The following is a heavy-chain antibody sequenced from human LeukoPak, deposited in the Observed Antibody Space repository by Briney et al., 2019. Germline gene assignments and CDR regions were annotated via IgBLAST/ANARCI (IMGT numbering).Heavy chain of an antibody. D-gene: IGHD2-15*01. CDR1: GFTFSSYW. CDR3: ARVHLAATLYYFDY. CDR2: IKQDGSEK. Sequence: GGSLRLSCAASGFTFSSYWMSWVRQAPGKGLEWVANIKQDGSEKYYVDSVKGRFTISRDNAKNSLYLQMNSLRSDDTAVYYCARVHLAATLYYFDYWGQGTLVTVSS. J-gene: IGHJ4*02. V-gene: IGHV3-7*03.